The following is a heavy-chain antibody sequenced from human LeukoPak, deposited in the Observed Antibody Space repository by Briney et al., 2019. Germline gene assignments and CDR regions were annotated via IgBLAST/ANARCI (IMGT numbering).Heavy chain of an antibody. CDR2: IIPIFGTA. Sequence: SVKVSCKASGRTFSSYAISWVRQAPGQGLEWMGRIIPIFGTANYAQKFQGRVTITTDESTSTAYMELSSLRSEDTAVYYCASYRYDILTGYYAWYFYYRVQGTLVTVSS. CDR1: GRTFSSYA. J-gene: IGHJ4*02. CDR3: ASYRYDILTGYYAWYFYY. D-gene: IGHD3-9*01. V-gene: IGHV1-69*05.